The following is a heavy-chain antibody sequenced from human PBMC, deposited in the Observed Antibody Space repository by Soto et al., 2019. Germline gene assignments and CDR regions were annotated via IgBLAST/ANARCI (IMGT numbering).Heavy chain of an antibody. J-gene: IGHJ3*01. CDR2: IHPAGQPI. D-gene: IGHD2-2*01. CDR1: GFTFSSSE. V-gene: IGHV3-48*03. Sequence: EVQLVESGGGLVQPGGSLRLSCVASGFTFSSSEMYWVRQAPGKGLEWVSYIHPAGQPIFYADSVKGRFTISRDNAKNSLYLQMNSLRAEDTAVYYCARRGSSWGQGTRVTGSS. CDR3: ARRGSS.